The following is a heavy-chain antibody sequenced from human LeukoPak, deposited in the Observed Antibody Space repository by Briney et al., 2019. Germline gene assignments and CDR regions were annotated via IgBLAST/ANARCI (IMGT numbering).Heavy chain of an antibody. Sequence: SETLSLTCTVSGGSISSYYWSWIRQPPGKGLEWIGYIYYSGSTNYNPSLKSRVTISVDTSKNQFSLELSSVTAADTAVYYCAREGSTDDYGDYWGQGTLVTVSS. CDR3: AREGSTDDYGDY. CDR2: IYYSGST. V-gene: IGHV4-59*12. CDR1: GGSISSYY. J-gene: IGHJ4*02.